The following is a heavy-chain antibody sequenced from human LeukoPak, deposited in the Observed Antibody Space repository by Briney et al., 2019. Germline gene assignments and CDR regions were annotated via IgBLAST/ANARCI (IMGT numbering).Heavy chain of an antibody. CDR2: ISGSGGST. J-gene: IGHJ4*02. Sequence: PGGSLRLSCAASGFTFSIYAMSWVRQAPGKGLEWVSAISGSGGSTYYADSVKGRFTISRDNSKNTLYLQMNSLRAEDTAVYYCAKVALLWFRELFPQYYFDYWGQGTLVTVSS. V-gene: IGHV3-23*01. D-gene: IGHD3-10*01. CDR1: GFTFSIYA. CDR3: AKVALLWFRELFPQYYFDY.